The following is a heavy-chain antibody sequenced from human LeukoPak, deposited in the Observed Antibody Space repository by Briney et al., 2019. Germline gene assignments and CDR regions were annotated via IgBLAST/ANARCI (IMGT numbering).Heavy chain of an antibody. CDR2: IYTSGST. D-gene: IGHD6-13*01. V-gene: IGHV4-4*07. J-gene: IGHJ4*02. CDR1: GGSISSYY. CDR3: ARAAENRLGAATDN. Sequence: SETLSLTCTVSGGSISSYYWTWIRQPAGKGLEWIGRIYTSGSTNYNPSLKSRVTMSVDTSKNQFSLKLSSVTAADTAVYYCARAAENRLGAATDNWGQGTLVTVSS.